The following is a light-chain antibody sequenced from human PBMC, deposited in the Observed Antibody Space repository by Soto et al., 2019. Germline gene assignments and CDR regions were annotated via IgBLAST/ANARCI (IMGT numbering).Light chain of an antibody. Sequence: QSVLTQPASVSGSLGQSITISCTASSSHIGSSNLVSWYQHHSGKAPKLIIYEGNKRPSGVSNRFSGSKSGKTASLTISGLQAEDEGTYYCCSYAGSSPLYVFGTGTKVTVL. V-gene: IGLV2-23*01. CDR1: SSHIGSSNL. CDR3: CSYAGSSPLYV. CDR2: EGN. J-gene: IGLJ1*01.